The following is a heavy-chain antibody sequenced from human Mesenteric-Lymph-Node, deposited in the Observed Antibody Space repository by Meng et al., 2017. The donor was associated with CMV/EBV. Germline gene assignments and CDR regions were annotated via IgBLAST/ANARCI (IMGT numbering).Heavy chain of an antibody. D-gene: IGHD1-1*01. J-gene: IGHJ5*02. Sequence: SETLSLTCTVSGDSISGGHYWAWIRQPPGKGLAWIGSIYYSGSTYYNPSLKSRVTISVDTSKNQFSLKLSSVTAADTAVYYCARPTGLNWFYPWGQGTLVTVSS. CDR2: IYYSGST. CDR3: ARPTGLNWFYP. V-gene: IGHV4-38-2*02. CDR1: GDSISGGHY.